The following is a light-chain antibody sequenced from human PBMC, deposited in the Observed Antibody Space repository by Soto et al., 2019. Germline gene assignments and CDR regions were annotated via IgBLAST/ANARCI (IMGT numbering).Light chain of an antibody. CDR2: KAS. Sequence: DIQMTQSPSTLSASVGDRVTITCRASQSISIWLTWYQQKPGKAPNVLIYKASSLESGVPSRFSGSGSGTEFTLTISSLQPDDFGTYYCQQHNSYPLTFGGGTRVEIK. J-gene: IGKJ4*01. CDR3: QQHNSYPLT. V-gene: IGKV1-5*03. CDR1: QSISIW.